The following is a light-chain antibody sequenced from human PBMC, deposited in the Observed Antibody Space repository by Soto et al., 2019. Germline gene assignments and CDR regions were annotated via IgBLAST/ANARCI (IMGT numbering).Light chain of an antibody. CDR3: QQYGGCPRP. CDR1: QNVMYN. V-gene: IGKV3-15*01. Sequence: EIVLTQSPATLYVSPGGRATLSCRASQNVMYNLAWYQQKPGQAPRLLVYGATTRATDAPPRFRGSGSGTEFTLTISSLQSEDFATYYCQQYGGCPRPFGQASRVEIK. J-gene: IGKJ1*01. CDR2: GAT.